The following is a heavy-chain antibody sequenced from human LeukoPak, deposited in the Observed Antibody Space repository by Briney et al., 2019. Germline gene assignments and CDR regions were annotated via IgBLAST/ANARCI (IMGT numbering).Heavy chain of an antibody. D-gene: IGHD6-6*01. Sequence: ASVKVSCKASGYTFTSSGISWVRQAPGQGLEWMGWISAYNGNTNYAQKLQGRVTMTTDTSTSTAYMELRSLRSDDTAVYYCARRVEYHHASYYYYMDVWGKGTTVTVSS. V-gene: IGHV1-18*01. J-gene: IGHJ6*03. CDR2: ISAYNGNT. CDR3: ARRVEYHHASYYYYMDV. CDR1: GYTFTSSG.